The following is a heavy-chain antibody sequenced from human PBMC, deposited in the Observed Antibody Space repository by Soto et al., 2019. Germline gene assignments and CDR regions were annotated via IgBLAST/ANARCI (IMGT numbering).Heavy chain of an antibody. J-gene: IGHJ4*02. CDR1: GFTFSNAW. CDR3: TTDSDYGDPFDY. Sequence: GGSLRLSCAASGFTFSNAWMSWVRQAPGKGLEWVGRIKSKTDGGTTDYAAPVKGRFTISRDDSKNTLYLQMNSLKTEDTAVYYCTTDSDYGDPFDYWGQGTLVTVSS. CDR2: IKSKTDGGTT. V-gene: IGHV3-15*01. D-gene: IGHD4-17*01.